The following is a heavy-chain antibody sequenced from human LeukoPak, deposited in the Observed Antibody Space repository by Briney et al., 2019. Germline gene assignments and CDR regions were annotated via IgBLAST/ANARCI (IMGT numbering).Heavy chain of an antibody. J-gene: IGHJ4*02. CDR1: GFTFSS. V-gene: IGHV3-30*02. CDR2: IRSDATTK. D-gene: IGHD1-14*01. CDR3: AKDLPLPYFDY. Sequence: GGSLRLSCAASGFTFSSMHWVRQAPGKGLEWVTFIRSDATTKFYADSVKGRFTISRDNSRNTLYLQMNSLRAEYTAVYYCAKDLPLPYFDYWGQGTLVTVSS.